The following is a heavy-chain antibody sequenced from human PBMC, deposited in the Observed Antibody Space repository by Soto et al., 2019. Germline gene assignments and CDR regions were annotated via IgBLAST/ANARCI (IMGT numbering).Heavy chain of an antibody. CDR3: ASYYYDSSGLFGTDP. CDR1: GGTFSSYA. J-gene: IGHJ5*02. V-gene: IGHV1-69*12. Sequence: QVQMVRSGAEVKKPGSSVKVSCKASGGTFSSYAISWVRQAPGQGLEWMGGIIPIFGTANYAQKFQGRVTITADESTSTAYMELSSLRSEDTAVYYCASYYYDSSGLFGTDPWGQGTLVTVSS. CDR2: IIPIFGTA. D-gene: IGHD3-22*01.